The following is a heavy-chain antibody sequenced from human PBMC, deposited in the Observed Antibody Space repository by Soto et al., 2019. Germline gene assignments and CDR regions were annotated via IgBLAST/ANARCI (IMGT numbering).Heavy chain of an antibody. J-gene: IGHJ3*02. Sequence: LGESLKISCKGSGYSFPTYWLAWVRQTPGRGLEYMGIIYPGDSDSRYSPAFQGQVTISADKSINTAYLQWTSLKASDTAIYYCARSTVSTPRLEDPFDIWGQGTMVTVSS. CDR2: IYPGDSDS. CDR1: GYSFPTYW. D-gene: IGHD5-12*01. CDR3: ARSTVSTPRLEDPFDI. V-gene: IGHV5-51*01.